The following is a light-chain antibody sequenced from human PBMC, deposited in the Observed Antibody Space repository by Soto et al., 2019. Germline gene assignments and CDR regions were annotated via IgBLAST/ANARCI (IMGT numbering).Light chain of an antibody. Sequence: ENLVTLSAGTLSLSPAERATLSCRAIQSVSSNYLAWCQQKPGQAPRLLIYGASSRATGIPDRFSGSGSGTDFTLTIRRLEPEDFAVYYCQQYGSSYPWTFGQGTKVDNK. J-gene: IGKJ1*01. V-gene: IGKV3-20*01. CDR1: QSVSSNY. CDR2: GAS. CDR3: QQYGSSYPWT.